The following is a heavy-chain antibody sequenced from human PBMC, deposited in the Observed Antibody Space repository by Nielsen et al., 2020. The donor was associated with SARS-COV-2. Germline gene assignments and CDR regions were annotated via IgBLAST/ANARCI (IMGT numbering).Heavy chain of an antibody. CDR3: ARERNLEIDF. J-gene: IGHJ4*02. V-gene: IGHV3-11*04. CDR1: GFPFSDFY. CDR2: ISSGGGTI. Sequence: EGSLRLSCAASGFPFSDFYMTWVRQAPGKGLEWVAHISSGGGTIYYSDSVRGRFTISRDNAKNSMSLQMNSLRAEDTAVYYCARERNLEIDFWGQGTLVTVSS. D-gene: IGHD1-1*01.